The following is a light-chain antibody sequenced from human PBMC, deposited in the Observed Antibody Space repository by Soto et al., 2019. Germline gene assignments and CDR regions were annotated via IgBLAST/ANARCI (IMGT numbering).Light chain of an antibody. Sequence: DIVMTQSPLSLPVTPGEPASISCRSSQSLLHSNGYNYLDWYLQKPGQSPQLLIYLGSNRSSGVPDRFSGSGSGTDFTLKISRVEAEDVGVYYCMQALQTPRTVGQGTKVDTK. J-gene: IGKJ1*01. CDR2: LGS. V-gene: IGKV2-28*01. CDR1: QSLLHSNGYNY. CDR3: MQALQTPRT.